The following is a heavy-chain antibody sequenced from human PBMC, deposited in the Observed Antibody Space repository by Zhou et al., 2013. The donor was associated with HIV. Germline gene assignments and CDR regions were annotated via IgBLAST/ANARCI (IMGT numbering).Heavy chain of an antibody. Sequence: QVQLVQSGAEVKNPGSSVKVSCKASGGTFSNYAISWVRQAPGQGLEWMGWISAYNGNTKYAQKLQGRVTMTTDTSTRTAYMELRSLRSDDTAVYYCARDGYCISSRCYDGISDYWAREPWSPSPQ. D-gene: IGHD2-2*01. CDR3: ARDGYCISSRCYDGISDY. J-gene: IGHJ4*02. V-gene: IGHV1-18*01. CDR2: ISAYNGNT. CDR1: GGTFSNYA.